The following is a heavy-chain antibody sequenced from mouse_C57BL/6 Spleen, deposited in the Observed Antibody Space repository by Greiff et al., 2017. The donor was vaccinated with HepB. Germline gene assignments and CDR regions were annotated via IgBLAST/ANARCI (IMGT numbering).Heavy chain of an antibody. D-gene: IGHD1-1*01. CDR3: ASLYGSSSYYAMDY. CDR2: ISSGGSYT. Sequence: EVKVVESGGDLVKPGGSLKLSCAASGFTFSSYGMSWVRQTPDKRLEWVATISSGGSYTYYPDSVKGRFTISRDNAKNTLYLQMSSLKSEDTAMYYCASLYGSSSYYAMDYWGQGTSVTVSS. CDR1: GFTFSSYG. V-gene: IGHV5-6*01. J-gene: IGHJ4*01.